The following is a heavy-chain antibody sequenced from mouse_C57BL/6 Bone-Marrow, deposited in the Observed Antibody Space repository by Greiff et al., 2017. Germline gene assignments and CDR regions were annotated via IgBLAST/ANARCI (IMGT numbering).Heavy chain of an antibody. CDR3: ARSGSSGYERFAY. CDR1: GYTFTSYW. V-gene: IGHV1-53*01. CDR2: INPSNGGT. J-gene: IGHJ3*01. D-gene: IGHD3-2*02. Sequence: VQLQQPGTELVKPGASVKLSCKASGYTFTSYWMHWVKQRPGQGLEWIGNINPSNGGTNYNEKFKSKATLTVDKSSSTAYMQLSSLTSEDSAVYYCARSGSSGYERFAYWGQGTLVTVSA.